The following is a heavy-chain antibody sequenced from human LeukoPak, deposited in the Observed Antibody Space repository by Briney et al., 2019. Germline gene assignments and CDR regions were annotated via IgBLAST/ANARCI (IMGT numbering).Heavy chain of an antibody. CDR2: ISSSSDYI. CDR3: AKDWYSSTWYLIGVFDI. CDR1: GFTFSTYS. Sequence: GGSLRLSCAASGFTFSTYSMNWVRQAPGKGLEWVSSISSSSDYIYYADSVKGRFTISRDNAKNSLYLQMNSLRAEDTAVYYCAKDWYSSTWYLIGVFDIWGQGAMVTVSS. J-gene: IGHJ3*02. V-gene: IGHV3-21*01. D-gene: IGHD6-13*01.